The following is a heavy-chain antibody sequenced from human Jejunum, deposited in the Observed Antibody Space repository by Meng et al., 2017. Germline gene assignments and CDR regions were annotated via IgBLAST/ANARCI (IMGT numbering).Heavy chain of an antibody. D-gene: IGHD2-8*02. CDR3: ARHPTGGYNYFDY. V-gene: IGHV4-30-4*01. Sequence: QVQPQESGPGMGKPSQNLSRTRTVPGGSISSNDYYWSWIRQPPGKGLEWIGYIYYSGSTYYSPSLKSRVTISVDTSANQFSLKLNSVTAADTAVYYCARHPTGGYNYFDYWGQGTLVTVSS. J-gene: IGHJ4*02. CDR2: IYYSGST. CDR1: GGSISSNDYY.